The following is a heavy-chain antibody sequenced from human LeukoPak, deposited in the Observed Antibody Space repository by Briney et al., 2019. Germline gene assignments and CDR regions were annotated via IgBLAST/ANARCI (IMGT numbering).Heavy chain of an antibody. CDR3: AKDGGAMDYFFDY. CDR2: ISWNSGTR. D-gene: IGHD3/OR15-3a*01. V-gene: IGHV3-9*03. J-gene: IGHJ4*02. Sequence: GRSLRLSCAASAFNFNDYAMHWVRQAPGKGLEWVSSISWNSGTRGYADSVKGRFTISRDNAKNSLYLQMNSLRAEDMALYYCAKDGGAMDYFFDYWGQGTLVTVSS. CDR1: AFNFNDYA.